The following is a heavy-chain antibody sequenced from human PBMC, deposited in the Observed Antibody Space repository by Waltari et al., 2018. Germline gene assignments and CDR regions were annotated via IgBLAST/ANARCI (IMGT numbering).Heavy chain of an antibody. D-gene: IGHD6-6*01. CDR1: GGTISNYA. V-gene: IGHV1-69*17. Sequence: QVQLAQSGAEVKEPVSSVKVSCTVSGGTISNYALSWVRQVPGQGLEWVGGGASRALVGIVVDATQVECRVTMTAETATGTAYMDLRGLTYGDAAAYSSARARGLGGSSSRASYYFVQYMDVCGKGTTVTVS. CDR3: ARARGLGGSSSRASYYFVQYMDV. J-gene: IGHJ6*03. CDR2: GASRALVGIV.